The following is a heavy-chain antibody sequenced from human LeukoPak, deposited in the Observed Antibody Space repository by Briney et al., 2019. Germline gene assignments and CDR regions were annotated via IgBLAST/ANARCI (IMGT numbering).Heavy chain of an antibody. D-gene: IGHD2-15*01. CDR3: AREDTGPSDY. Sequence: PSETLSLTCAVYGGSFSGYYWSWIRQPPGKGLEWIGEINHSGSTNYNPSLKSRVTISVDTSKNQFSLKLSSVTAADTAVYYCAREDTGPSDYWGQGTLVTVSP. CDR2: INHSGST. V-gene: IGHV4-34*01. CDR1: GGSFSGYY. J-gene: IGHJ4*02.